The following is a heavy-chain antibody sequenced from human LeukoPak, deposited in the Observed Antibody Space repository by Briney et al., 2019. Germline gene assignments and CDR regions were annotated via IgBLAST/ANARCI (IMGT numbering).Heavy chain of an antibody. V-gene: IGHV1-18*01. J-gene: IGHJ6*02. CDR1: GYTFTSYG. Sequence: VSVKVSCKASGYTFTSYGISWVRQAPGQGLEWMGWISAYNGNTNYAQKLQGRVTMTTDTSTSTAYMELRSLRSDDTAVYYCARDNPPNIVVVPAAIYGMDVWGQGTTVTVSS. CDR3: ARDNPPNIVVVPAAIYGMDV. CDR2: ISAYNGNT. D-gene: IGHD2-2*01.